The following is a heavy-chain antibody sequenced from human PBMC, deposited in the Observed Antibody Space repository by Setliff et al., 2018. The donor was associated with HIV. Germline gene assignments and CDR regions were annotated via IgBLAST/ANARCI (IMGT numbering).Heavy chain of an antibody. CDR2: IRSHAYAATT. J-gene: IGHJ4*02. CDR1: GLTFGGYA. D-gene: IGHD2-8*01. Sequence: GGSLRLSCTGSGLTFGGYAMSWVRQAPGKGLEWVGFIRSHAYAATTQYAASVRGRFTISRDDSKNIAYLQMNSLKTEDTAVYYRARETAEIVTVMEGRGGLDHWGRGTLVTVSS. V-gene: IGHV3-49*04. CDR3: ARETAEIVTVMEGRGGLDH.